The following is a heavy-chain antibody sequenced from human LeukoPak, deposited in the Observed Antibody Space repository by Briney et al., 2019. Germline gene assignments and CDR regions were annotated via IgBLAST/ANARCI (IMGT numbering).Heavy chain of an antibody. Sequence: SETLSLTCTVSGYSITTGYYWGWIRQPPGKGLEWTGSIYHTGSTFYNPSLKSRVTLSVDTSKNQFSLKLNSVTAADTAVYYCARGLQIVVVITPYFDYWGQGTLVTVSS. D-gene: IGHD3-22*01. CDR2: IYHTGST. CDR1: GYSITTGYY. J-gene: IGHJ4*02. V-gene: IGHV4-38-2*02. CDR3: ARGLQIVVVITPYFDY.